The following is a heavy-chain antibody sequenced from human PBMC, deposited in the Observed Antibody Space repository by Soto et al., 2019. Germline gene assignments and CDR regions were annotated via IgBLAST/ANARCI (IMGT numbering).Heavy chain of an antibody. J-gene: IGHJ4*02. CDR2: IYYSGST. CDR1: QECRGRYD. CDR3: ARSDHYYYDSSGYCDY. V-gene: IGHV4-59*08. Sequence: SGTLSITSAVHQECRGRYDWSWIGQSPGKGLEWIGYIYYSGSTNYNPSLKSRLTISVDTSKNQFSLKLSSVTAADTAVYYCARSDHYYYDSSGYCDYWGQGTLVTVSS. D-gene: IGHD3-22*01.